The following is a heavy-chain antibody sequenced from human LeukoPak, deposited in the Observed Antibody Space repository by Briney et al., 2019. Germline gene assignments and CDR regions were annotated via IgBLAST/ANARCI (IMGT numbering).Heavy chain of an antibody. CDR1: GFTFSSHW. J-gene: IGHJ4*02. Sequence: GGSLRLSCAASGFTFSSHWMHWVRQVPGKGLVWVSRINSDGRSTSYADSVKGRFTISRDNAKNTLYLQMSSLRADDTAVYYCARGPGTSGRYYSGDYWGQGTLVTVSS. V-gene: IGHV3-74*01. D-gene: IGHD3-10*01. CDR3: ARGPGTSGRYYSGDY. CDR2: INSDGRST.